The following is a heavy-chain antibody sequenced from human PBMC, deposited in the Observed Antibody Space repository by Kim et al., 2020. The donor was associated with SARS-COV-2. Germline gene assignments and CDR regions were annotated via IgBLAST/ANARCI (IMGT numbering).Heavy chain of an antibody. CDR2: ISSNSDTI. Sequence: GGSLRLSCAASGFTFDDYPMHWVRQAPGKGLEWVSGISSNSDTIAYADSLKGRFTISRDNAKNSLYLQMNSLRLEDTALYYCAKRDSGSSRHFDYWAQGTLVPVSS. D-gene: IGHD1-26*01. J-gene: IGHJ4*02. V-gene: IGHV3-9*01. CDR3: AKRDSGSSRHFDY. CDR1: GFTFDDYP.